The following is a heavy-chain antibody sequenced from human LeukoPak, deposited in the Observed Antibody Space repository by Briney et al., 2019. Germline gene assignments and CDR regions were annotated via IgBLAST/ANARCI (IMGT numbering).Heavy chain of an antibody. CDR3: AHCYSTSLGYHFDY. V-gene: IGHV2-5*01. J-gene: IGHJ4*02. CDR2: IYWNDDK. D-gene: IGHD6-13*01. CDR1: GFSLSTSGVG. Sequence: SGPTLVNPTQTPTLTCTFSGFSLSTSGVGVGWVRQPPGKALEWLALIYWNDDKRYSPSLKSRLTITKGTSKHQVVLTMTNMDPVDTATYYCAHCYSTSLGYHFDYWGQGTLVTVSS.